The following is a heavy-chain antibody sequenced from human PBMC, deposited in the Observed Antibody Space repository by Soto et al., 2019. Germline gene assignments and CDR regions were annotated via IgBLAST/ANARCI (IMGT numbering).Heavy chain of an antibody. CDR2: IYYRGST. D-gene: IGHD3-10*01. V-gene: IGHV4-61*03. CDR1: GGSVSSGSYY. CDR3: ARGYYGSGSYYNVDWFDP. Sequence: QVQLQESGPGLVKPSETLSLTCTVSGGSVSSGSYYWSWIRQPPGKGLEWIGYIYYRGSTNYNPSLKSRVTISVHTSKTRFSLKMSSVTAADTAVYYCARGYYGSGSYYNVDWFDPWGQGTLVTVSP. J-gene: IGHJ5*02.